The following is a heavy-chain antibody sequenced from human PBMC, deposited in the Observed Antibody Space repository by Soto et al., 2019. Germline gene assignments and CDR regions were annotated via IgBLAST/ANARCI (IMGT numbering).Heavy chain of an antibody. V-gene: IGHV1-18*01. CDR1: GYTFTSYG. CDR3: ARWAPDYDILTGSENYYYYMDV. Sequence: VAPVKVSCKASGYTFTSYGISWVRQAPGQGLEWMGWVSAYNGNTNYAQKLQGRVTMTTDTSTSTAYMELRSLRSDDTAVYYCARWAPDYDILTGSENYYYYMDVWGKGTTVTVSS. CDR2: VSAYNGNT. D-gene: IGHD3-9*01. J-gene: IGHJ6*03.